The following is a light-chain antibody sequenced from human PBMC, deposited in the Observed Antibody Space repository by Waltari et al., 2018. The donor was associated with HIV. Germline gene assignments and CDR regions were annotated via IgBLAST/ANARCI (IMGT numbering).Light chain of an antibody. Sequence: AIRMTQSPSSFSASTGDRVTITSRASQVISSYLSWYQQKPGKAPKLLIYAASTLQSGVPSRFSGSGSGTDFTLTISCLQSEDFATYYCQQYYSYPYTFGQGTKLEIK. CDR3: QQYYSYPYT. CDR1: QVISSY. CDR2: AAS. V-gene: IGKV1-8*01. J-gene: IGKJ2*01.